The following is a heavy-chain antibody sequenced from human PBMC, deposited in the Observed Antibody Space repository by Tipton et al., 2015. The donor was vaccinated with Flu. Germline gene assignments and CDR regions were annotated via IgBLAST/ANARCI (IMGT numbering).Heavy chain of an antibody. J-gene: IGHJ5*01. CDR3: AKDISSSSFNCFDS. CDR2: ISWNSGGI. CDR1: GFTFDDYA. V-gene: IGHV3-9*01. D-gene: IGHD2-2*01. Sequence: SLRLSCAASGFTFDDYAMHWVRQAPGKGLEWVSGISWNSGGIDYADSVKGRFTISRDNAKTSLFLEMNSLRAEDTALYFCAKDISSSSFNCFDSWGQGTLVTVSS.